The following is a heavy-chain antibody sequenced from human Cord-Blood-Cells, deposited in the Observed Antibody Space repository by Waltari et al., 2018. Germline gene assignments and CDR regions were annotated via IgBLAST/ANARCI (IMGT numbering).Heavy chain of an antibody. V-gene: IGHV4-59*01. CDR2: IYYSGST. CDR3: AREPSSSSWYDY. D-gene: IGHD6-13*01. CDR1: GGSISSYY. J-gene: IGHJ4*02. Sequence: QVQLQESGPGLVKPSETLSLTCTVSGGSISSYYWSWIRQPPGNVRVWIGYIYYSGSTNYNPSLKSRVTISVDTSKNQFSLKLSSVTAADTAVYYCAREPSSSSWYDYWGQGTLVTVSS.